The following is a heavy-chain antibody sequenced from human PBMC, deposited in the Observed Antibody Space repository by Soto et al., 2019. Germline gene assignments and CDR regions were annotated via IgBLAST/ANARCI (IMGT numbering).Heavy chain of an antibody. Sequence: QLQLQESGSGLVKPSETLSLTCTVSGGSVSSSNYYWGWIRQSPGKGLEWIGSIYYSGSTYYNPSLESRVTISVDKSKNQFSLKVISVTAADTAVYYCARLEGLATISYYFDYWGQGTLVTVSS. CDR3: ARLEGLATISYYFDY. CDR2: IYYSGST. CDR1: GGSVSSSNYY. V-gene: IGHV4-39*01. J-gene: IGHJ4*02. D-gene: IGHD3-9*01.